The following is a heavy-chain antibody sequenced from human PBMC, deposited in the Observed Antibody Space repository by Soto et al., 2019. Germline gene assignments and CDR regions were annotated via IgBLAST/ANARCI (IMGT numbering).Heavy chain of an antibody. CDR2: IKQDGSEK. V-gene: IGHV3-7*04. CDR1: GFTFSSYG. Sequence: PGGSLRLSCAASGFTFSSYGMSWVRQAPGKGLEWVANIKQDGSEKYYVDSVKGRFTISRDNAKNSLYLQMNSLRAEDTAVYYCARERDESERLGYYYDSSGYYNYWGQGTLVTVSS. D-gene: IGHD3-22*01. J-gene: IGHJ4*02. CDR3: ARERDESERLGYYYDSSGYYNY.